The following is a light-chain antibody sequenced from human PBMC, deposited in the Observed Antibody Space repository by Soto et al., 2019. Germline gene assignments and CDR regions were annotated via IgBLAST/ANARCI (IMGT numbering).Light chain of an antibody. J-gene: IGLJ1*01. V-gene: IGLV2-14*01. CDR3: SSYTSSSTLLYI. Sequence: QSALTQPASVSGSRGQSITISCTGTSSDVGGYNYVSWYQQHPGKAPKLMIYDVSNRPSGVSNRFSGSKSGNTASLTISGLQDEDEAAYYCSSYTSSSTLLYIFGTGTKVTVL. CDR1: SSDVGGYNY. CDR2: DVS.